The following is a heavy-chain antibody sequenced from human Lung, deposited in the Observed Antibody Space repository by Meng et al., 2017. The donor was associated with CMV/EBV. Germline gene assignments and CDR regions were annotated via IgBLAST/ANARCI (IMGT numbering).Heavy chain of an antibody. CDR3: ARGTAPNDY. Sequence: GGSLRLSCAASGFTFSSYWMTWVRQAPGKGLEWVANIKQDGSEKYYVESVKGRFTISRDNAKNSLYLQMNSLRVEDTAMYYCARGTAPNDYWGQGTRVHGAS. D-gene: IGHD2-8*02. J-gene: IGHJ4*02. V-gene: IGHV3-7*01. CDR2: IKQDGSEK. CDR1: GFTFSSYW.